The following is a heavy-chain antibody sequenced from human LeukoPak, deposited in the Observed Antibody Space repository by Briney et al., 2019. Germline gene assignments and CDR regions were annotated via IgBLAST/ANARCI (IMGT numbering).Heavy chain of an antibody. D-gene: IGHD6-13*01. CDR2: ISYDGSNK. J-gene: IGHJ4*02. Sequence: GGSLRLSCAASGFTFSSYAMNWVRQAPGKGLEWVAFISYDGSNKYYADSVKGRFTISRDNSKNTLYLQMNSLRAEDTAVYHCARSRVTIAAADYWGQGTLVTVSS. CDR3: ARSRVTIAAADY. CDR1: GFTFSSYA. V-gene: IGHV3-30-3*01.